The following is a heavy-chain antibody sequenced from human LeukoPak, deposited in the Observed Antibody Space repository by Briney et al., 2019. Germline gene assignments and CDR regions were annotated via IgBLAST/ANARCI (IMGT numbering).Heavy chain of an antibody. Sequence: PGRSPRLSCAASGFTFSSYAMHWVRQAPGKGLEWVAVISYDGSNKYYADSMKGRFTISRDNSKNTLYLQMNSLRAEDTAVYYCARTIVTPVDKETPVDYFGYWGQGTLVTVSS. CDR2: ISYDGSNK. CDR1: GFTFSSYA. V-gene: IGHV3-30-3*01. CDR3: ARTIVTPVDKETPVDYFGY. D-gene: IGHD2/OR15-2a*01. J-gene: IGHJ4*02.